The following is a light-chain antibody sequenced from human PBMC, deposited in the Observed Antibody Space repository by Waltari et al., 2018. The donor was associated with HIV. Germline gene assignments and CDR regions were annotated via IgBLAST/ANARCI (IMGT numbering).Light chain of an antibody. CDR1: SSDVGRDDY. Sequence: QSALTQPPSASGSPGQSVTISCTGTSSDVGRDDYVSWYQHHPGQAPKLILYAVNKRPSGVPDRFSGSKSGNTASLLVSGLQAEDEADYYCSSHGGINYRFVFGTGTKVTVL. V-gene: IGLV2-8*01. J-gene: IGLJ1*01. CDR2: AVN. CDR3: SSHGGINYRFV.